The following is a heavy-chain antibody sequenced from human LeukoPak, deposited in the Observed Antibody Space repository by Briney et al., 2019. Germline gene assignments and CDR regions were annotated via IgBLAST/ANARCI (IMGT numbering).Heavy chain of an antibody. V-gene: IGHV4-39*07. CDR2: IYYSGST. J-gene: IGHJ3*02. CDR3: ARDPQAATVNAFDI. CDR1: GGSISSGGYS. D-gene: IGHD4-17*01. Sequence: SQTLSLTCAVSGGSISSGGYSWSWIRQPPGKGLEWIGSIYYSGSTYYNPSLKSRVTISVDTSKNQFSLKLSSVTAADTAVYYCARDPQAATVNAFDIWGQGTMVTVSS.